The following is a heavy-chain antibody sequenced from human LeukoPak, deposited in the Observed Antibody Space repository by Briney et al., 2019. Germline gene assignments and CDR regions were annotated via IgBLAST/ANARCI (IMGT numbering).Heavy chain of an antibody. D-gene: IGHD3-10*01. CDR1: GFTFSTYG. V-gene: IGHV3-23*01. CDR3: ARGAEYDGSGSYYDGNWFDP. Sequence: GGSLRLSCAASGFTFSTYGITWVRQAPGKGLEWVSAISGRADLTFYADSVKGRFTISRDNAKNSLFLQMNSLRAEDTAVYYCARGAEYDGSGSYYDGNWFDPWGQGTLVTVSS. J-gene: IGHJ5*02. CDR2: ISGRADLT.